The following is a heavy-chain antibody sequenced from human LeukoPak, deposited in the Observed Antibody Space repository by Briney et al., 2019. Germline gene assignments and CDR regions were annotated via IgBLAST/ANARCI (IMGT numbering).Heavy chain of an antibody. D-gene: IGHD2-2*01. CDR1: GGSISSGGYY. CDR2: IYHSGST. V-gene: IGHV4-30-2*01. CDR3: ARGGVPAAMDY. J-gene: IGHJ4*02. Sequence: KTSQTLSLTCTVSGGSISSGGYYWSWIRQPPGKGLEWIGYIYHSGSTYYNPSLKSRVTISVDRSKNQFSLKLSSVTAADTAVYYCARGGVPAAMDYWGQGTLVTVSS.